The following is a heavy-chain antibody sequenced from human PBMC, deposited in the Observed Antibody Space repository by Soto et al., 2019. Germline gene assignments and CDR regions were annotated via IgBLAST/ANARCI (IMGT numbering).Heavy chain of an antibody. J-gene: IGHJ6*02. V-gene: IGHV3-74*01. CDR1: GFTFSSYW. CDR2: IMSDGSGT. D-gene: IGHD3-16*01. CDR3: ARSRGSGGVEYNMDV. Sequence: EVPLVASGGGLVQPGGSLRLSCAASGFTFSSYWMHWVRQGPGEGLVWVSRIMSDGSGTTYADSVKGRFTISRANAKNTLYLQMNSLRAEDTAVYHCARSRGSGGVEYNMDVWGQGTTVTVSS.